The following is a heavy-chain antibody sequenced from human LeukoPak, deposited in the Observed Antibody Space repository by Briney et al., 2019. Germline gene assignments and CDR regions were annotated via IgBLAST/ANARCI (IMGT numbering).Heavy chain of an antibody. Sequence: GGSLRLSCAASGFTFSSFAMHWVRQAPGKGLERVAFISYDGSNKYFADSVKGRFTISRDNSKNTLYLQMNSLRAEDTAVYYCARDPSPWGQGTLVTVSS. CDR1: GFTFSSFA. CDR2: ISYDGSNK. V-gene: IGHV3-30*04. CDR3: ARDPSP. J-gene: IGHJ5*02.